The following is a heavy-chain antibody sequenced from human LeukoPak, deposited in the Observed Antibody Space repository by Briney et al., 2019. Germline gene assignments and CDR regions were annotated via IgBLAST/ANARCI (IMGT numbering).Heavy chain of an antibody. V-gene: IGHV1-2*02. D-gene: IGHD4-17*01. CDR2: INPNNGGT. CDR3: ASTNDYGDFVYFQH. J-gene: IGHJ1*01. CDR1: GYTFTGYY. Sequence: ASVKVSCKASGYTFTGYYMHWVRQAPGQRLEWMGWINPNNGGTYYAQKFQGRVTMTRDTSISTAYMELIRLSSDDTAVYYCASTNDYGDFVYFQHWGQGTLVTVSS.